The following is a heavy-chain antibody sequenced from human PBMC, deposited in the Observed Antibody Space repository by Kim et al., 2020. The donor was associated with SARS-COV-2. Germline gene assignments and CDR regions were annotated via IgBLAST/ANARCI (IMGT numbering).Heavy chain of an antibody. CDR1: GFTFSSYW. Sequence: GGSLRLSCAASGFTFSSYWMHWVRQAPGKGLVWVSRINSDGSSTSYADSVKGRFTISRDNAKNTLYLQMNSLRAEDTAVYYCAREPGSSGWFLRNSDGVGFDYWGQGTLVTVSS. D-gene: IGHD6-19*01. CDR3: AREPGSSGWFLRNSDGVGFDY. V-gene: IGHV3-74*01. J-gene: IGHJ4*02. CDR2: INSDGSST.